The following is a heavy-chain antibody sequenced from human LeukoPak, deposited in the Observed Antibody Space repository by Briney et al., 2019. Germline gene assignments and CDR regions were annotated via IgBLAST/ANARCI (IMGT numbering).Heavy chain of an antibody. Sequence: GRSLRLSCAASGFTFSSYAMHWVRQAPGKGLEWVAVISYDGSNKYYADSVKGRFTISRDNSKNTLYLQMNSLRAEDTAVYYCARDSSETGDYYMDVWGKRTTVTVSS. J-gene: IGHJ6*03. D-gene: IGHD3-22*01. CDR1: GFTFSSYA. CDR2: ISYDGSNK. CDR3: ARDSSETGDYYMDV. V-gene: IGHV3-30*04.